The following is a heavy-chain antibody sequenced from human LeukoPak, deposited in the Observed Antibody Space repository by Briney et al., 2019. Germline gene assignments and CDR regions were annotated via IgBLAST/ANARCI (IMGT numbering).Heavy chain of an antibody. J-gene: IGHJ3*02. Sequence: GGSLRLSCAASGFTFSSYAMSWVRQAPGKGLEWVSAISDSGVSTYYADSVKGRFTISRDNSKNTLYLQMNSLRAEDTAVYYCARASAVAVTDAFDIWGQGTMVTVSS. CDR1: GFTFSSYA. V-gene: IGHV3-23*01. D-gene: IGHD6-19*01. CDR3: ARASAVAVTDAFDI. CDR2: ISDSGVST.